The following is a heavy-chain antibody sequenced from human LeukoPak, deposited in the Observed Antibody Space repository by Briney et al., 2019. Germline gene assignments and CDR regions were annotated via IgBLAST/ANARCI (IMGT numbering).Heavy chain of an antibody. CDR2: INHSGST. J-gene: IGHJ3*02. Sequence: SETLSLTCAVYGGSFSGYYWSWIRQPPGKGLGWIGEINHSGSTNYNPSLKSRVTISVDTSKNQFSLKLSSVTAADTAVYYCARRSSRYYDSSGYFSAFDIWGQGAMVTVSS. V-gene: IGHV4-34*01. D-gene: IGHD3-22*01. CDR1: GGSFSGYY. CDR3: ARRSSRYYDSSGYFSAFDI.